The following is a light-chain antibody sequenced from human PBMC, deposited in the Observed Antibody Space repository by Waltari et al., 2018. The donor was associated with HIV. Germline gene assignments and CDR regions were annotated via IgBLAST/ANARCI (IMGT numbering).Light chain of an antibody. CDR1: SSNIGAGYA. Sequence: QSVLTQPPSVSGAPGQRVTISCTGSSSNIGAGYAVHWYQQLPGAAPKLLISSNGKRPSGVPDRFSGSKSGTSASLAITGLQAEDEADYYCAAWDDSLNGHVVFGGGTKLTVL. CDR3: AAWDDSLNGHVV. V-gene: IGLV1-40*01. J-gene: IGLJ2*01. CDR2: SNG.